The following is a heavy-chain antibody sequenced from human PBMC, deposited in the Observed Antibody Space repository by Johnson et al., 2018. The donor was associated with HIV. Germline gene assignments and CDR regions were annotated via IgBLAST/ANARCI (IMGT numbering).Heavy chain of an antibody. CDR3: ARKKATVFSTTSTNYAFDI. Sequence: QVQLVESGGGLVKPGGSLRLSCVASGFRFSDYYMSWIRQAPGKGLEWISFMSSSGSTIYHAESVKGRFTISRDNAKNSLYLQMNSLRAEDTAVYYCARKKATVFSTTSTNYAFDIWGQGTMVTVSS. D-gene: IGHD1-1*01. CDR2: MSSSGSTI. J-gene: IGHJ3*02. CDR1: GFRFSDYY. V-gene: IGHV3-11*04.